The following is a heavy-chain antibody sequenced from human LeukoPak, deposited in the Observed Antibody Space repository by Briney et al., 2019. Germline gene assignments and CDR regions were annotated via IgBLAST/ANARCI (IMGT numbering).Heavy chain of an antibody. V-gene: IGHV1-2*06. CDR3: ASGDYEYSPIDY. CDR2: INPNSGGT. Sequence: ASVNVSCKASGYTFTGYYMHWVRQAPGQGLEWMGRINPNSGGTNYAQKFQGRVTMTRDTSISTAYMELSRLRSDDTAVYYCASGDYEYSPIDYWGQGTLVTVSS. CDR1: GYTFTGYY. J-gene: IGHJ4*02. D-gene: IGHD4-17*01.